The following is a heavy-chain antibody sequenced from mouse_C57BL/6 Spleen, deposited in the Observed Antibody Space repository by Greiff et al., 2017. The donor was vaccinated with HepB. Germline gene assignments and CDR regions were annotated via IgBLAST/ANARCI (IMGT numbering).Heavy chain of an antibody. Sequence: EVQLQQSGPELVKPGASVKIPCKASGYTFTDYNMDWVKQSHGKSLEWIGDINPNNGGTSYNQKFKGKATLTVDKSSRTAYMELRSLTSEDTAVYSCARYGTYYFDSWGQGTTLTVSS. CDR2: INPNNGGT. V-gene: IGHV1-18*01. D-gene: IGHD2-1*01. CDR3: ARYGTYYFDS. CDR1: GYTFTDYN. J-gene: IGHJ2*01.